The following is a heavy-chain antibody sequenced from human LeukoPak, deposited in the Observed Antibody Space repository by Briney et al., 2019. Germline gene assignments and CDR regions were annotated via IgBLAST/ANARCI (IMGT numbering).Heavy chain of an antibody. D-gene: IGHD6-19*01. CDR2: ISYDGSNK. CDR3: ARGRHSSGWYGRHNWFDP. J-gene: IGHJ5*02. CDR1: GLTFRSYG. Sequence: GGSLRLSCAASGLTFRSYGMHWVRQAPGKGLEWVAVISYDGSNKYYADSVKGRFTISRENSKNTLYLQMNSLRAEDTAVYYCARGRHSSGWYGRHNWFDPWGQGTLVTVSS. V-gene: IGHV3-30*03.